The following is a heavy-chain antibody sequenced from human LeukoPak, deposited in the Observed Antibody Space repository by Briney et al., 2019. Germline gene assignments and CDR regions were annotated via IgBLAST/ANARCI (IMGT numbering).Heavy chain of an antibody. Sequence: HPGGSLRLSCAASGFTFTRHWMHWVRQAPGKGLVWVSRINSEGSITSYADSVKGRFTISRDNAKNTLYLQMNSLRVEDTAVYFCTRDRGSTEFDYWGQGTLVTVSS. CDR1: GFTFTRHW. CDR2: INSEGSIT. V-gene: IGHV3-74*01. D-gene: IGHD1-26*01. CDR3: TRDRGSTEFDY. J-gene: IGHJ4*02.